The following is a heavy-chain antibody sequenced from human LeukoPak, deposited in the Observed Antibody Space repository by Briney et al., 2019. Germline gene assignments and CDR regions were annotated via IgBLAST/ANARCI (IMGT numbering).Heavy chain of an antibody. D-gene: IGHD6-13*01. Sequence: SETLSLTCIVSGGSISSYYWSWIRQPPGKGLEWIGYMSKSGSTDYNPSLQSRVTILVDTSKNQFSLKLSSATAADTAVYYCARHRGSSTWYPFDYWGQGTLVTVSS. CDR3: ARHRGSSTWYPFDY. CDR1: GGSISSYY. J-gene: IGHJ4*02. V-gene: IGHV4-59*08. CDR2: MSKSGST.